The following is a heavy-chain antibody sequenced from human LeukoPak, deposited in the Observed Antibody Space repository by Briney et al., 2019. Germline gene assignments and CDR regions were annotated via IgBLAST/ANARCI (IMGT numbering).Heavy chain of an antibody. D-gene: IGHD5-18*01. CDR3: ARHFEGHSYGYSDY. V-gene: IGHV5-10-1*01. Sequence: GGALKISFKGSGSSFTSYWISWGRPMPGKGLEGMGRIDPSDSYTNYSPSFQGHVTISADKSISTAYLQWSSLKASDTAMYYCARHFEGHSYGYSDYWGQGTLVTVSS. CDR2: IDPSDSYT. J-gene: IGHJ4*02. CDR1: GSSFTSYW.